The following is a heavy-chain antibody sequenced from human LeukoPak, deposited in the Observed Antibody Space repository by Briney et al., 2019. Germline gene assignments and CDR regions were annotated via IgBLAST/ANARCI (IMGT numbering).Heavy chain of an antibody. CDR3: AKDRPYYFDY. V-gene: IGHV3-30-3*01. CDR1: GFTFSSYG. Sequence: GRSLRLSCAASGFTFSSYGMNWVRQAPGKGLEWVAVISYDGSKKYYADSVKGRFTISRDNSKNTLYLQMNSLRAEDTAVYYCAKDRPYYFDYWGQGTLVTVSS. J-gene: IGHJ4*02. CDR2: ISYDGSKK.